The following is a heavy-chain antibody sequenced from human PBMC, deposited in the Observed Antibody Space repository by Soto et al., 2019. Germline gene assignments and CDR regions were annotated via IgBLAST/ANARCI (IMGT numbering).Heavy chain of an antibody. Sequence: PGGSLRLSCAASGFTFSSYGMHWVRQAPGKGLEWLGLIWYEGRNKEYADSVKGRFTISRDNAKNTLYLQMNSLTAEDTAVFYCARGGAAGYYYGMDVWGQGTTVTVSS. D-gene: IGHD6-13*01. CDR3: ARGGAAGYYYGMDV. CDR1: GFTFSSYG. V-gene: IGHV3-33*08. CDR2: IWYEGRNK. J-gene: IGHJ6*01.